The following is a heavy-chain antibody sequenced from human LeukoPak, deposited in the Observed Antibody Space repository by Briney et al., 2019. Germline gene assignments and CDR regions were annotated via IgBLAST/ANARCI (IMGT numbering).Heavy chain of an antibody. Sequence: GGSLRLSCTASGFRFGGYSIHWVRQAPGMGLEWLTYISVSGTIHADSVKGRVTVSRDNAKNSLYLQMNSLRAEDTAVYYCARVKGSTLAVSYMDVWGKGTTVTVSS. D-gene: IGHD2-8*02. J-gene: IGHJ6*03. CDR1: GFRFGGYS. CDR3: ARVKGSTLAVSYMDV. V-gene: IGHV3-48*04. CDR2: ISVSGT.